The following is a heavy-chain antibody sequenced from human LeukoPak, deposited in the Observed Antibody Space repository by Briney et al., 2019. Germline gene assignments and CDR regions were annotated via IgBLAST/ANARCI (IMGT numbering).Heavy chain of an antibody. J-gene: IGHJ5*02. CDR3: ATSSNAPGNH. Sequence: GSLRLSCAASGFTFNGYWMSWVRQAPGKGLEWVANIKEDGSAQYYVGSVKGRFTTSRDNAKNSLNLQMNSLRAEDTAVYYCATSSNAPGNHWGQGTLVTVSS. D-gene: IGHD2-2*01. CDR1: GFTFNGYW. V-gene: IGHV3-7*01. CDR2: IKEDGSAQ.